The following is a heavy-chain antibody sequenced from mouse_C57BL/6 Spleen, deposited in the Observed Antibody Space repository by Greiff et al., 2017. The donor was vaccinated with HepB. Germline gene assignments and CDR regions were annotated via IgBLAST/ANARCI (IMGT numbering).Heavy chain of an antibody. V-gene: IGHV5-9-1*02. CDR2: ISSGGDYI. CDR1: GFTFSSYA. D-gene: IGHD1-1*01. Sequence: EVNLVESGEGLVKPGGSLKLSCAASGFTFSSYAMSWVRQTPEKRLEWVAYISSGGDYIYYADTVKGRFTISRDNARNTLYLQMSSLKSEDTAMYYCTRDHYGSSLFAYWGQGTLVTVSA. CDR3: TRDHYGSSLFAY. J-gene: IGHJ3*01.